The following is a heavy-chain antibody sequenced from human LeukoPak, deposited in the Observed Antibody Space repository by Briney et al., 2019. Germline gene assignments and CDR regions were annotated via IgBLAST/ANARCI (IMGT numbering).Heavy chain of an antibody. CDR1: GGSINTFY. Sequence: SETLSLTCTVSGGSINTFYWSWIRQPGGKGLDWIGRIYTRGNTNYNPSLKSRVTMSVDTSKNQFSLKVSSVTAADTAVYYCARDSYYYDSSGYRGFDYWGQGTLVTVSS. CDR3: ARDSYYYDSSGYRGFDY. D-gene: IGHD3-22*01. J-gene: IGHJ4*02. CDR2: IYTRGNT. V-gene: IGHV4-4*07.